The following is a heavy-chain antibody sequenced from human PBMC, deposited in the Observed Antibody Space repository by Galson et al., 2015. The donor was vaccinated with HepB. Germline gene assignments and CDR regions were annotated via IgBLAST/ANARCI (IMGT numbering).Heavy chain of an antibody. V-gene: IGHV3-48*03. D-gene: IGHD6-19*01. CDR3: AKAARIAVADDVFDY. CDR2: ISSTGYMI. J-gene: IGHJ4*02. CDR1: GFTFGAYA. Sequence: SLRLSCAASGFTFGAYARNWVRQAPGKGLEWISYISSTGYMIYYAESVKGRFTISRDNSKNTLYLQMNSLRAEDTAVYFCAKAARIAVADDVFDYWGQGTLVTVSS.